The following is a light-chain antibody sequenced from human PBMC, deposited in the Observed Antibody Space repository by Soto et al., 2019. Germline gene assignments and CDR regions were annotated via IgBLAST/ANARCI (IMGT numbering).Light chain of an antibody. Sequence: IQMTQSPSTLSASVGDRVTITCRASQSISSWLAWYQQKPGKAPKLLIYDASSLESGVPSRFSGSGSGTEFTLTISSLQPDDFATYYCQQYNSYSWTVGQGTKVDI. CDR3: QQYNSYSWT. CDR2: DAS. V-gene: IGKV1-5*01. J-gene: IGKJ1*01. CDR1: QSISSW.